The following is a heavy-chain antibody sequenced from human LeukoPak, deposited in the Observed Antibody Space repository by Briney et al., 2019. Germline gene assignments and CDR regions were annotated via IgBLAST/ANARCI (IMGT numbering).Heavy chain of an antibody. CDR2: IYYSGST. CDR3: AREGGPYRPLDY. V-gene: IGHV4-61*01. Sequence: SETLSLTCTVSGGSVSSGTYYWSWIRQPPGKGLEWIGNIYYSGSTNYNPSLKSRVTISVDTSKNQFSLKLTSVTAADTAVYYCAREGGPYRPLDYSGQGTLVTVAS. CDR1: GGSVSSGTYY. J-gene: IGHJ4*02.